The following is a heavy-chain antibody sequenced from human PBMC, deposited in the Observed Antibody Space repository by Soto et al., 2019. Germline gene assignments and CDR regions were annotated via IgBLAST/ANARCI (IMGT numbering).Heavy chain of an antibody. Sequence: EVQLVESGGGLVQPGGSLRLSCAASGFALSSHSMNWVRQAPGKGLEWVSLISPNSADKFYADAVKGRFTISRDNAENSVWLQLDSLRAEDTAVYYCTREFQRWVRHEFDCWGQGALVIVSS. CDR1: GFALSSHS. CDR2: ISPNSADK. J-gene: IGHJ4*02. V-gene: IGHV3-21*01. CDR3: TREFQRWVRHEFDC. D-gene: IGHD3-10*01.